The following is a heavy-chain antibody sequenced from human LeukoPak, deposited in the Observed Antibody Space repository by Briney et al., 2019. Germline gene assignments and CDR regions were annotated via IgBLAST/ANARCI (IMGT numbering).Heavy chain of an antibody. CDR3: ARGGGGHDYYYMDV. V-gene: IGHV3-48*04. D-gene: IGHD3-16*01. CDR1: GFTFSSYS. Sequence: TGGSLRLSCAASGFTFSSYSMNWVRQAPGKGLEWVSYISSSSSTIYYADSVKGRFTISRDNAKNSLYLQMNSLRAEDTAVYYCARGGGGHDYYYMDVWGKGTTVTVSS. CDR2: ISSSSSTI. J-gene: IGHJ6*03.